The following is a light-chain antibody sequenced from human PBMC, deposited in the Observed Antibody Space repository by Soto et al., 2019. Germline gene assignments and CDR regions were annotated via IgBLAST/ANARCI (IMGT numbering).Light chain of an antibody. CDR1: QNIINY. Sequence: DLQMRQSPSSLSASVGASATTTRRARQNIINYLNRHQQKPGKAPKLLIYAASTLQSAVPSRFSGSGSGTDSTLTISCLQSEEFATYYCQQYYSYLPTVCQGTKV. CDR3: QQYYSYLPT. CDR2: AAS. V-gene: IGKV1-39*01. J-gene: IGKJ1*01.